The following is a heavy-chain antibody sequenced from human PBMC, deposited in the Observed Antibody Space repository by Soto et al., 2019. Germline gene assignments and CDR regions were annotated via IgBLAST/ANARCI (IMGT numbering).Heavy chain of an antibody. CDR3: ARGEWLGERRFDP. CDR1: GGSISSGGYY. V-gene: IGHV4-31*03. CDR2: IYYSGST. J-gene: IGHJ5*02. D-gene: IGHD3-16*01. Sequence: QVQLQESGPGLVKPSQTLSLTCTVSGGSISSGGYYWSWIRQHPGKGLEWIGYIYYSGSTYYNPSRKSRVTISVDTSKNQFSLELSAVTAADTAVYYCARGEWLGERRFDPWGQGTLVTVSS.